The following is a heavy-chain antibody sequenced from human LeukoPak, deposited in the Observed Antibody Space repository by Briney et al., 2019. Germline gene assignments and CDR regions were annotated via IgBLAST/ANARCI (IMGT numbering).Heavy chain of an antibody. CDR1: GGSISSYY. V-gene: IGHV4-59*08. Sequence: SETLSLTCTVSGGSISSYYWSWIRQPPGKGLEWIGYIYYSGSTNYNPSLKSRVTISVDTSKNQFSLKLSSVTAADTAVYYCARLWLGVRPPDYWGQGTLVTVSS. CDR2: IYYSGST. CDR3: ARLWLGVRPPDY. J-gene: IGHJ4*02. D-gene: IGHD3-10*01.